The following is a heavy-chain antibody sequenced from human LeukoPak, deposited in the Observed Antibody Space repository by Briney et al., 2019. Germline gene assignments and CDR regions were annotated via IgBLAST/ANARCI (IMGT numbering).Heavy chain of an antibody. CDR1: GGTFSSYA. D-gene: IGHD5-12*01. V-gene: IGHV1-69*01. CDR2: IIPIFGTA. Sequence: SVKVSCKASGGTFSSYAISWVRQAPGQGLEWMGGIIPIFGTANYAQKFQGRVTITADESTSTAYMELSSLRSEDTAVYYCARDSRGYSGYEIYYSMDVWGQGTTVTVSS. CDR3: ARDSRGYSGYEIYYSMDV. J-gene: IGHJ6*02.